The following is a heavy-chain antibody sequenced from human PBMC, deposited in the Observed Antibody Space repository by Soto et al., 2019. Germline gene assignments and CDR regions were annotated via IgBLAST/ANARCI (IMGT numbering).Heavy chain of an antibody. D-gene: IGHD4-17*01. Sequence: SETLSLTCTVSGGSVSSGSYYWSWIRQPPGKGLEWIGYIYYSGSTNYNPSLKSRVTISVDTSKNQFSLKLSSVTAADTAVYYCARLRGIDYGDYVLAYYYYGMDVWGQGTTVTVSS. V-gene: IGHV4-61*01. CDR3: ARLRGIDYGDYVLAYYYYGMDV. CDR1: GGSVSSGSYY. CDR2: IYYSGST. J-gene: IGHJ6*02.